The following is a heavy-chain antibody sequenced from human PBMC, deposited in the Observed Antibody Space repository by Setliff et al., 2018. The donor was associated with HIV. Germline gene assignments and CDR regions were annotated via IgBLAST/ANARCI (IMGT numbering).Heavy chain of an antibody. CDR1: GFSFSNYG. V-gene: IGHV3-33*01. Sequence: GGSLRLSCAASGFSFSNYGMDWVRQAPGKGLEWVALIWYDGSNEFYADSVKGRLTVSRDNSKNTLYLQMNSLRADDTAVYYCARRAFYYYMDVWGKGTTVTVSS. CDR3: ARRAFYYYMDV. J-gene: IGHJ6*03. D-gene: IGHD1-26*01. CDR2: IWYDGSNE.